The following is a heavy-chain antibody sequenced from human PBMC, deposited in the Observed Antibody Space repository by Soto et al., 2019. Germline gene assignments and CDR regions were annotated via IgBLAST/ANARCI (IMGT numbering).Heavy chain of an antibody. Sequence: SETLSLTCAVYGGSFSGYYWSWIRQPPGKGLEWIGEINHSGSTNYNPSLKSRVTISVDTSKNQFSLKLSSVTAADTAVYYCARAREGYCSGGSCYQPDAFDIWGQGTMVTVSS. CDR3: ARAREGYCSGGSCYQPDAFDI. V-gene: IGHV4-34*01. J-gene: IGHJ3*02. CDR2: INHSGST. CDR1: GGSFSGYY. D-gene: IGHD2-15*01.